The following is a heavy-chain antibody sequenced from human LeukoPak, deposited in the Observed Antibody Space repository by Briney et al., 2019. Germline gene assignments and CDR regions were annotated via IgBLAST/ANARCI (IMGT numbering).Heavy chain of an antibody. CDR3: ARDSGYRNYYYYYMDV. CDR2: IIPIFGTA. Sequence: ASVKVSCKASGYTFTSYAISWVRQAPGQGLEWMGGIIPIFGTANYAQKFQGRVTITTDESTSTAYMELSSLRSEDTAVYYCARDSGYRNYYYYYMDVWGKGTTVTVSS. D-gene: IGHD5-12*01. J-gene: IGHJ6*03. CDR1: GYTFTSYA. V-gene: IGHV1-69*05.